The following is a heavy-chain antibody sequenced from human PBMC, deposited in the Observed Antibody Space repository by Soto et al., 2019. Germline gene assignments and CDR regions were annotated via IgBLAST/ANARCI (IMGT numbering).Heavy chain of an antibody. Sequence: EVQLVESGGGLVKPGGSLRISCAASGFTFSSYSMNWVRQAPGKGLEWVSSISSSSSYIYYADSVKGRFTISRDNAKNSLYLQMNSLRAEDTAVYYCARTIKGGPYGMDVWGQGTTVTVSS. CDR3: ARTIKGGPYGMDV. CDR2: ISSSSSYI. CDR1: GFTFSSYS. V-gene: IGHV3-21*01. J-gene: IGHJ6*02.